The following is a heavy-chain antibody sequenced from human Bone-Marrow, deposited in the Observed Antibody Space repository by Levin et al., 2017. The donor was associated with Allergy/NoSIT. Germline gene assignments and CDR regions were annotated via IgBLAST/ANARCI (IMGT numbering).Heavy chain of an antibody. J-gene: IGHJ4*02. D-gene: IGHD3/OR15-3a*01. V-gene: IGHV3-69-1*01. CDR1: GFSFSNSF. CDR2: ISDNDHI. CDR3: ASVPLTSAYLDQ. Sequence: PGGSLRLSCAASGFSFSNSFLTWIRQAPGKGLEWISYISDNDHIEYADSVKGRFTISRDNAKNSLYLQMNSLRAEDTAVYYCASVPLTSAYLDQWGLGTLVTVSP.